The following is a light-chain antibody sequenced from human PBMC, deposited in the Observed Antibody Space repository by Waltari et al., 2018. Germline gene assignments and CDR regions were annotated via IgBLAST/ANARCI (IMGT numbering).Light chain of an antibody. J-gene: IGKJ4*01. CDR1: QSVSSN. Sequence: EIVMTQSPATLSVSPGERATLSCRASQSVSSNLAWYQQKPGQAPRLLINGASTRATGVPDRFSGSGSGTESTLTISSLQSEDFAVYYCLQYNDWPPLTFGGGTKVEIK. CDR3: LQYNDWPPLT. V-gene: IGKV3-15*01. CDR2: GAS.